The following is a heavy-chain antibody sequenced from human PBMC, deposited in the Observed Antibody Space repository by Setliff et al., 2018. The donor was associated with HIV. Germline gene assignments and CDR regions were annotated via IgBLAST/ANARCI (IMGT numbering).Heavy chain of an antibody. J-gene: IGHJ5*02. Sequence: KTSETLSLTCAASGYSINSGFSRAWIRQPPGQGPQWIGSIYQSGSIYYNPSLQSRVTISVDSSKNQFSLNLFSVTAADTAVYYCARPRRVRSRAWYWFDTWGQGTLVTVSS. CDR2: IYQSGSI. D-gene: IGHD6-19*01. V-gene: IGHV4-38-2*01. CDR1: GYSINSGFS. CDR3: ARPRRVRSRAWYWFDT.